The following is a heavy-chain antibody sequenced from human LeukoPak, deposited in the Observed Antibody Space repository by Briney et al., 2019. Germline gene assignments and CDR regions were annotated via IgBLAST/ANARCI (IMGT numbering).Heavy chain of an antibody. CDR1: GDSITSGSYY. J-gene: IGHJ5*02. D-gene: IGHD6-6*01. CDR3: ARAARRFGDINWFAP. V-gene: IGHV4-39*07. CDR2: IYSTGST. Sequence: SETLSLTCTVSGDSITSGSYYWGWIRQTPEKGLEWVGNIYSTGSTSFNPSFKSRITMSVNTSKNQFSLKLSSVTAAHTAVYYCARAARRFGDINWFAPWGQGTLVTVSS.